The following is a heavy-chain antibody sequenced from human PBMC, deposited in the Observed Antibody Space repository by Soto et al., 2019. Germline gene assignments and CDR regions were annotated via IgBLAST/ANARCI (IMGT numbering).Heavy chain of an antibody. D-gene: IGHD2-15*01. CDR3: ARVYCSGGSCFLDY. J-gene: IGHJ4*02. V-gene: IGHV3-53*04. Sequence: GGSLRLSCAASGFTVSSNYMSWVRQAPGKGLEWVSVIYSGGSTYYADSVKGRFTISRHNSKNTLYLQMNSLRAEDTAVYYCARVYCSGGSCFLDYWGQGTLVTVSS. CDR2: IYSGGST. CDR1: GFTVSSNY.